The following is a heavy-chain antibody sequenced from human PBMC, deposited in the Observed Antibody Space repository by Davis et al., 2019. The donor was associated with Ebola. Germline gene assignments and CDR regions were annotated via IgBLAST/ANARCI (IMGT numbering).Heavy chain of an antibody. CDR1: GFTFSSYS. CDR3: ARGLYGDSVGFDY. V-gene: IGHV3-21*01. Sequence: GESLKISCAASGFTFSSYSMNWVRQAPGKGLEWVSSISSSSSYIYYADSVKGRFTISRDNAKNTLYLQMNSLRVEDTAVYFCARGLYGDSVGFDYWGQGTLVTVSS. D-gene: IGHD4-17*01. CDR2: ISSSSSYI. J-gene: IGHJ4*02.